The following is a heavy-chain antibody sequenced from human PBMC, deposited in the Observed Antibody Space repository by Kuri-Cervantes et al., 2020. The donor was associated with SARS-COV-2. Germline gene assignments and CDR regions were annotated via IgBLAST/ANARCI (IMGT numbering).Heavy chain of an antibody. V-gene: IGHV3-21*01. Sequence: GGSLRLSCSASGFTFRSYTMMWVRQAPGKGLEWVSSVSSTSNYIYYADSMKGRFTISRDNAKNSMFLQMNSLRAEDTAVYCCARVACSSSNCAIYYYYMDVWGKGTTVTVSS. CDR3: ARVACSSSNCAIYYYYMDV. CDR2: VSSTSNYI. J-gene: IGHJ6*03. D-gene: IGHD2-2*01. CDR1: GFTFRSYT.